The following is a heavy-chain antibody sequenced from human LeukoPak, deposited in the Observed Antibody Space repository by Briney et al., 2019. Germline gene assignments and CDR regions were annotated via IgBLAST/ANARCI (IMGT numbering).Heavy chain of an antibody. V-gene: IGHV3-20*04. Sequence: GGSLRLSCAASGFILDDYGMSWVRHAPGKGLEWVSGINWKGGSTGYGDSVEGRFTISRDNAKNSLYLQMNGLRAEDTALYYCARDLKRLAAVQPPEFDYRGQGTLVTVSS. CDR2: INWKGGST. D-gene: IGHD6-13*01. J-gene: IGHJ4*02. CDR1: GFILDDYG. CDR3: ARDLKRLAAVQPPEFDY.